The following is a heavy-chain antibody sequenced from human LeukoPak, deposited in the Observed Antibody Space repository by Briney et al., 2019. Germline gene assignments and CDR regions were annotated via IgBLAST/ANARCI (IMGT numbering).Heavy chain of an antibody. Sequence: GGSLRLSCAASGFTFSSYAMSWVRQAPGKGLEWVSAISGSGGSTYYADSVKGRFTISRDNSKNTLYLQMNSLRAEDTAVYYCASSHDSSGYYYDYYYYGMDVWGQGTTVTVSS. V-gene: IGHV3-23*01. J-gene: IGHJ6*02. D-gene: IGHD3-22*01. CDR1: GFTFSSYA. CDR2: ISGSGGST. CDR3: ASSHDSSGYYYDYYYYGMDV.